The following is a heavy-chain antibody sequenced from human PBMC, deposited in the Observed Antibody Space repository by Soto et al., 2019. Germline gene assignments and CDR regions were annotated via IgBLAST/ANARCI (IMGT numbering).Heavy chain of an antibody. CDR3: ARQVYTVVTPMDF. D-gene: IGHD2-21*02. Sequence: PGGSLRLSCAASGFTFSSYAMSWVRQAPGKGLECVSTISGSGGTTYYADSVKGRFTISRDNAENSLYLQMDNLRDEDTALYYCARQVYTVVTPMDFWGQGTLVTVSS. CDR2: ISGSGGTT. CDR1: GFTFSSYA. V-gene: IGHV3-23*01. J-gene: IGHJ4*02.